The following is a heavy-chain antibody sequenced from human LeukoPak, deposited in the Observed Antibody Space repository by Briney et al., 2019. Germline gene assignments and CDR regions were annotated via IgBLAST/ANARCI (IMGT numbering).Heavy chain of an antibody. D-gene: IGHD3-10*01. CDR1: GDTFKTYA. CDR2: IIATFATT. V-gene: IGHV1-69*13. Sequence: ASVKVSCKASGDTFKTYAISWVRQAPGQGFAWMGGIIATFATTTYAQNFQGRVTITADESTNTAYMDLNSLTSEDTAVYYCATGLSSSVTMVSPEYFHHWGQGTLVTVSS. J-gene: IGHJ1*01. CDR3: ATGLSSSVTMVSPEYFHH.